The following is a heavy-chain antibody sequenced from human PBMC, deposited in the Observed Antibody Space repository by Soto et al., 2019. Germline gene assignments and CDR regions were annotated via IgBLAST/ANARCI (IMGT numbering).Heavy chain of an antibody. CDR2: IIPIFGTA. Sequence: ASVKVSCKASGGTFSSYAISWVRQAPGQGLEWMGGIIPIFGTANYAQKFQGRVTITADESTSTAYMELSSLRSEDTAVYYCARVGVEYYGMDVWGQGTTVTVSS. J-gene: IGHJ6*02. D-gene: IGHD3-3*01. CDR1: GGTFSSYA. CDR3: ARVGVEYYGMDV. V-gene: IGHV1-69*13.